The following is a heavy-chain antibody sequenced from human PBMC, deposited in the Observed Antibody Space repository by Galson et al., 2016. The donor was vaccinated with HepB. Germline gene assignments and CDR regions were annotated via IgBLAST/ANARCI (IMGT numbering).Heavy chain of an antibody. J-gene: IGHJ4*02. CDR2: IYYTGST. CDR1: GGSVNSGRDY. D-gene: IGHD5-18*01. Sequence: SETLSLTCTVSGGSVNSGRDYWGWIRQPPGKGLEWIGSIYYTGSTYHNPSLKSRITMSVDTSNNHFSLRLSSVTAADTAVYYCARGQQKYFFDYWGQGTLVTVSS. V-gene: IGHV4-39*02. CDR3: ARGQQKYFFDY.